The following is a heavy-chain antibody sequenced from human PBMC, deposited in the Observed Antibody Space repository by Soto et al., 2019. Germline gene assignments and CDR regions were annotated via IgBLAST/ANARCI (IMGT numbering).Heavy chain of an antibody. CDR1: GYTFTGYY. CDR3: ARGVPQSIAAAGRFFYYYYYMDV. V-gene: IGHV1-2*04. Sequence: QVQLVQSGAEVKKPGASVKVSCKASGYTFTGYYMHWVRQAPGQGLEWMGWINPNSGGTNYAQKFQGWVTMTRDTSISTAYMELSRLRSDDTAVYYCARGVPQSIAAAGRFFYYYYYMDVWGKGTTVTVSS. J-gene: IGHJ6*03. CDR2: INPNSGGT. D-gene: IGHD6-13*01.